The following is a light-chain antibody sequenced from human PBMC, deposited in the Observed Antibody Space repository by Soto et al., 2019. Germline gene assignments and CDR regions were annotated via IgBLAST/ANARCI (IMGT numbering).Light chain of an antibody. V-gene: IGKV3-20*01. CDR3: QQYGSSLPIT. Sequence: EIVLTQSPGTLSLSPGERATLSCRASQSVSSSYLAWYQQKPGQAPTLLIYGASSRATGIPDRFSGSGSGTDFTLTTSRLEPEDFAVYYCQQYGSSLPITFGPGTKVDIK. CDR1: QSVSSSY. CDR2: GAS. J-gene: IGKJ3*01.